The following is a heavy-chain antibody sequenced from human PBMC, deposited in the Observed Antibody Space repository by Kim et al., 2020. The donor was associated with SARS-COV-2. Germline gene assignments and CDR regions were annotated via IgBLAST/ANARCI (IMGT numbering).Heavy chain of an antibody. CDR1: GFTFSSYG. J-gene: IGHJ6*02. V-gene: IGHV3-30*18. D-gene: IGHD3-3*01. CDR2: ISYDGSNK. CDR3: AKGLRFLESPDGMDV. Sequence: GGSLRLSCAASGFTFSSYGMHWVRQAPGKGLEWVAVISYDGSNKYYADSVKGRFTISRDNSKNTLYLQMNSLRAEDTAVYYCAKGLRFLESPDGMDVWGQGTTVTVSS.